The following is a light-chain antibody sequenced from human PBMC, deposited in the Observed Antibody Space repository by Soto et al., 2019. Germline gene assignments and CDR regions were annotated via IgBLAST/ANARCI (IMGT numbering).Light chain of an antibody. CDR1: QRISN. J-gene: IGKJ4*01. CDR3: QHYNTYPLT. V-gene: IGKV1-5*03. CDR2: KAS. Sequence: DIQMTQSPSTLSASVGDRVTITCRASQRISNLAWYQQKPGAAPNLLIYKASTLESGVPSRFSGSGSGTEFTLTINSLQPDDFATYYCQHYNTYPLTFGGGTKVEIK.